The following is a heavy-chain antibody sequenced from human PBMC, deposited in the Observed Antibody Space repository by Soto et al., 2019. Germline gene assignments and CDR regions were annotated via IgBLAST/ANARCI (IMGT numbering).Heavy chain of an antibody. V-gene: IGHV3-30-3*01. CDR3: ATFEVVPARKNPFDY. Sequence: GGSLRLSCAASGFTFSSYAMHWVRQAPGKGLEWVAVISYDGSNKYYADSVKGRFTISRDNSKNTLYLQMNSLRAEDTAVYYCATFEVVPARKNPFDYWGQGTLVTVSS. CDR1: GFTFSSYA. D-gene: IGHD2-2*01. CDR2: ISYDGSNK. J-gene: IGHJ4*02.